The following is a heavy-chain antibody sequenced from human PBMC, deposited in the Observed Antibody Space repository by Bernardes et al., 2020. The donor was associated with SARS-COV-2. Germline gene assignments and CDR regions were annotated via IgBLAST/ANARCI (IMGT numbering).Heavy chain of an antibody. Sequence: GGSLRLSCAASGFTFSSYAMNWVRQAPGKGLEWVSVITNSGGSTSYADSVKGRFTISRDTSKNTLFLLMNSLRADDTAVYYCARDSDFSSGHDYFDYWGQGTLVTVSS. J-gene: IGHJ4*02. V-gene: IGHV3-23*01. CDR1: GFTFSSYA. CDR3: ARDSDFSSGHDYFDY. D-gene: IGHD3-3*01. CDR2: ITNSGGST.